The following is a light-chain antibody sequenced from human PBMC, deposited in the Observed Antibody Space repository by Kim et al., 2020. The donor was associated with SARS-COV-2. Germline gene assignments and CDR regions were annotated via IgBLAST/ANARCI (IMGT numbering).Light chain of an antibody. Sequence: GKSITISCTGTSSDVGGYNDVSWYQQQPGKAPKIMIYDVSNRPSGVSNRFSGSKSGNTASLTISGLQAEDEADYYCSSYTGSSTPVFGGGTQLTVL. J-gene: IGLJ2*01. CDR1: SSDVGGYND. CDR2: DVS. CDR3: SSYTGSSTPV. V-gene: IGLV2-14*03.